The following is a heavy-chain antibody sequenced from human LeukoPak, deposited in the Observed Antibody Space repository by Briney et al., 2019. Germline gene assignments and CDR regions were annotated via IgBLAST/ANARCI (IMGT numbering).Heavy chain of an antibody. Sequence: SETLSLTCTVSGGSISSGGFYWSWIRQHPGQGLEWIGYTHYSGSTYYNPSLKSRITLSVDTSKNQFSLKLTSVTAADTAVYYCARATGRGERSFDYWGQGTLVTVSS. D-gene: IGHD3-16*01. CDR1: GGSISSGGFY. CDR2: THYSGST. J-gene: IGHJ4*02. V-gene: IGHV4-31*03. CDR3: ARATGRGERSFDY.